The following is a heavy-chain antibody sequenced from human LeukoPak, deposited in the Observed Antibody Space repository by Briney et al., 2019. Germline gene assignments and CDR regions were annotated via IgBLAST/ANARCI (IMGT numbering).Heavy chain of an antibody. CDR1: GYTFNDYY. D-gene: IGHD3-22*01. CDR3: ARGSSSGYYSTDY. Sequence: ASVKVSCKASGYTFNDYYIHWVRQAPGQGLEWMGIINPSGGSTSYAQKFQGRVTMTRDMSTSTAYIELSSLRSEDTAVHYCARGSSSGYYSTDYWGQGTLVTVSS. CDR2: INPSGGST. V-gene: IGHV1-46*02. J-gene: IGHJ4*02.